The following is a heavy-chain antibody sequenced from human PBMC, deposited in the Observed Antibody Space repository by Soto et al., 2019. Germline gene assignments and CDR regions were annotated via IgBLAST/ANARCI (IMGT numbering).Heavy chain of an antibody. CDR1: GFTFSSYW. CDR3: ARDSTGYSSGWYTSDY. CDR2: INSDGSST. D-gene: IGHD6-19*01. J-gene: IGHJ4*02. Sequence: GGSLRLSCAASGFTFSSYWMHWVRQAPGKGLVWVSRINSDGSSTGYADSVKGRFTISRDNAKNTLYLQMNSLRAEDTAVYYCARDSTGYSSGWYTSDYWGQGTLVTVYS. V-gene: IGHV3-74*01.